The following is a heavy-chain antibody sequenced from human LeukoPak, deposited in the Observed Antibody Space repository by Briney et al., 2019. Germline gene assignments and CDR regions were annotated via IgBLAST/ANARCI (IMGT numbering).Heavy chain of an antibody. Sequence: ASVKVSCKASGYTFTDYYLHWVRQAPGHGLEWMGRINPKTGVTKYAQNFQGRVTMTRDTSISTAYMEVSRLRSDDTAVFYCARGSNWGDYWGQGTLVTVSS. D-gene: IGHD7-27*01. CDR2: INPKTGVT. V-gene: IGHV1-2*06. CDR1: GYTFTDYY. CDR3: ARGSNWGDY. J-gene: IGHJ4*02.